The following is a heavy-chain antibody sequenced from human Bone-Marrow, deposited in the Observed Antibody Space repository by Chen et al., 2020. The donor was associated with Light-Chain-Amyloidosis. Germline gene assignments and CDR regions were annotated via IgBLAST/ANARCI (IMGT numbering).Heavy chain of an antibody. J-gene: IGHJ6*02. D-gene: IGHD6-19*01. CDR1: GLIFHPYS. CDR3: ARAAAVGGGFNYYGMDV. V-gene: IGHV3-21*04. Sequence: EMQLVESGGGLVKRGGSLRLSCAASGLIFHPYSCKWVRQAPGKGLEWVSSITGSGDIYYADSVKGRFTISRDDAKKTVYLQMNSLRAEDTAVYYCARAAAVGGGFNYYGMDVWGQGTTVTVAS. CDR2: ITGSGDI.